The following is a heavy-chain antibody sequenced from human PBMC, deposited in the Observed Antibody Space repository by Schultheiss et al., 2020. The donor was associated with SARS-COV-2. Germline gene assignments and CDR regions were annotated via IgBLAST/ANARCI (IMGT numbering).Heavy chain of an antibody. CDR1: GFSLSTSGVG. J-gene: IGHJ3*02. V-gene: IGHV2-70*12. D-gene: IGHD6-19*01. CDR3: AHRPGYSSGWYGTLDI. CDR2: IDWDGNQ. Sequence: SGPTLVKPTQTLTLTCTFSGFSLSTSGVGVGWIRQPPGKALEWLALIDWDGNQYYSTSLKTRLTISKDTSKNQVVLTMTNMDPVDTGTYYCAHRPGYSSGWYGTLDIWGQGTLVTVSS.